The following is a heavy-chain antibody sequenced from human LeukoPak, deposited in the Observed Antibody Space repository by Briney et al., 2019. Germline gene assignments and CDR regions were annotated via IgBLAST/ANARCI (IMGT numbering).Heavy chain of an antibody. J-gene: IGHJ6*02. CDR1: GFTFSSYS. D-gene: IGHD2-8*01. CDR2: ISSSSSFI. CDR3: ARDICIDGVCYYGMDV. Sequence: GGSLRLSCAASGFTFSSYSMNWVRQAPGKGLEWVSSISSSSSFIYYTDSVKGRFTISRDNAKNSLYLQMNSLRAEDTAVYYCARDICIDGVCYYGMDVWGQGTAVTVSS. V-gene: IGHV3-21*06.